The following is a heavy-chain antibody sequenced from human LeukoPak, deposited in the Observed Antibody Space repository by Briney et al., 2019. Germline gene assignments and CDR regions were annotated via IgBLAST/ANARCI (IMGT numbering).Heavy chain of an antibody. Sequence: SVKVSCKASGGTFSSYAISWVRQAPGQGLEWMGGIISIFGTANDAQKFQGRVTITADESTSTAYMELSSLRSEDTAVYYCASSDGDGSYGYFDLWGRGTLVTVST. V-gene: IGHV1-69*01. D-gene: IGHD4-17*01. CDR3: ASSDGDGSYGYFDL. CDR1: GGTFSSYA. CDR2: IISIFGTA. J-gene: IGHJ2*01.